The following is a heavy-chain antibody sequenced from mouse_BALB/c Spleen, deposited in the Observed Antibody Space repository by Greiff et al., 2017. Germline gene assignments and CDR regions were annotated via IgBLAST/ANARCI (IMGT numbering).Heavy chain of an antibody. Sequence: VQLQQSGAELVKPGASVKLSCKTSGYTFTSYWIQWVKQRPGQGLGWIGEIFPGTGTTYYNEKFKGKATLTIDTSSSTAYIQLSSLTSEDSAVYFCARCYYGSSFDYWGQGTTLTVSS. CDR3: ARCYYGSSFDY. D-gene: IGHD1-1*01. J-gene: IGHJ2*01. CDR1: GYTFTSYW. V-gene: IGHV1S132*01. CDR2: IFPGTGTT.